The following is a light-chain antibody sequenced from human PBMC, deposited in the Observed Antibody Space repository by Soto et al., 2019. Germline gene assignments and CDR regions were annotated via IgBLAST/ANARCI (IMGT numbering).Light chain of an antibody. J-gene: IGKJ5*01. CDR1: QRVNSY. CDR3: HQRGNWPPIT. Sequence: EIVLTQSPATLSLSPGERATLSCMASQRVNSYLAWYQQRPGQAPRLLIYDASNRATDIPARFSGSGSGTDFTLTISSLEPEDFAIYYCHQRGNWPPITFGQGTRLEI. CDR2: DAS. V-gene: IGKV3-11*01.